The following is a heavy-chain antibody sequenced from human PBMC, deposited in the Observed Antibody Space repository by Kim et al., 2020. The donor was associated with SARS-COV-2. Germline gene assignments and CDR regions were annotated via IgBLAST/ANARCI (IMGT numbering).Heavy chain of an antibody. D-gene: IGHD1-26*01. CDR2: IRSKTDGGST. CDR3: NTEIVSGNYYIYSYYGMDV. Sequence: GGSLRLSCAASGFTFSNAWLSWVRQAPGKGLEWVGRIRSKTDGGSTDYAAPVKGSFTISRDDSNNTLYLQMNSLKTEDTAVYYCNTEIVSGNYYIYSYYGMDVWGQGTTVTVSS. CDR1: GFTFSNAW. J-gene: IGHJ6*02. V-gene: IGHV3-15*01.